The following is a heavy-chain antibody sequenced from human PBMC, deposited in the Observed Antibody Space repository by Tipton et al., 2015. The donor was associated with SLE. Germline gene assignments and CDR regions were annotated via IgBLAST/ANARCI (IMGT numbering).Heavy chain of an antibody. Sequence: SLRLSCAASGFTFSNYAMNWVRQAPGKGLEWVSVIYSGGSTYYADSVKGRFTISRDNSKNTLYLQMNSMRAEDTAVYYCAKDLRPAAAGLGYDAFDIWGQGTMVTVSS. CDR3: AKDLRPAAAGLGYDAFDI. CDR1: GFTFSNYA. D-gene: IGHD6-25*01. J-gene: IGHJ3*02. V-gene: IGHV3-23*03. CDR2: IYSGGST.